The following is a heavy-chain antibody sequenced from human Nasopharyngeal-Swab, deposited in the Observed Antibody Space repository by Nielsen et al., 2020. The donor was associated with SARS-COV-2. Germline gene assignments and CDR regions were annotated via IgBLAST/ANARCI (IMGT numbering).Heavy chain of an antibody. D-gene: IGHD4-17*01. CDR3: ARDGIYGDSGFDP. V-gene: IGHV4-31*03. Sequence: SETLSLTCTVSGGSISSGGYYWSWIRQHPGKGLEWIGYIYYSGSTYYNPSLKSRVTISVDTSKNQFSLKLSSVTAADTAVYYCARDGIYGDSGFDPWGQGTLVTVSS. CDR1: GGSISSGGYY. J-gene: IGHJ5*02. CDR2: IYYSGST.